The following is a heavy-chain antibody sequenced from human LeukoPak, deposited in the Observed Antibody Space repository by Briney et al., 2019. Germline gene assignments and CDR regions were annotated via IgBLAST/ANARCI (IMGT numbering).Heavy chain of an antibody. CDR2: ISWNSGSI. CDR1: GFTFDDYA. V-gene: IGHV3-9*01. CDR3: AKDHCSGGSCYRFDP. D-gene: IGHD2-15*01. Sequence: PGGSLRLSCAASGFTFDDYAMHWVRHAPGKGLEWVSGISWNSGSIGYADSVKGRFTISRDNAKNSLYLQMNSLRAEDTALYYCAKDHCSGGSCYRFDPWGQGTLVTVSS. J-gene: IGHJ5*02.